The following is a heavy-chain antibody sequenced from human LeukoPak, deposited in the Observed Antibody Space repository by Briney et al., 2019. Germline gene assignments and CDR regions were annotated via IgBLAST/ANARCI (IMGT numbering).Heavy chain of an antibody. CDR2: IKSDGST. CDR1: GFTFSSYW. CDR3: ARAPSEIGGYYREYFRH. J-gene: IGHJ1*01. D-gene: IGHD3-22*01. V-gene: IGHV3-74*01. Sequence: PGGSLRLSCAASGFTFSSYWMHWVRQAPGKGLVWVSRIKSDGSTRYADSVKGRFTISRDNAKNTVSLQMNSLRAEDTGVYYCARAPSEIGGYYREYFRHWGQGTLVTVSP.